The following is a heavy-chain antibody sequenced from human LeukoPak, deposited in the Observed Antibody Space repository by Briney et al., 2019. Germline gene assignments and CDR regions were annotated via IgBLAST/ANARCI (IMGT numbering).Heavy chain of an antibody. CDR1: GGSFSGYY. V-gene: IGHV4-34*01. Sequence: SETLSLTCAVYGGSFSGYYWSWIRQPPGKGLEWIGEINHSGSTNYNPSLKSRVTISVDTSKNQFSLKLSSVTAADTAVYYCARRRVTIFGVVIRPYFDYWGQGTLVTVSS. CDR3: ARRRVTIFGVVIRPYFDY. J-gene: IGHJ4*02. D-gene: IGHD3-3*01. CDR2: INHSGST.